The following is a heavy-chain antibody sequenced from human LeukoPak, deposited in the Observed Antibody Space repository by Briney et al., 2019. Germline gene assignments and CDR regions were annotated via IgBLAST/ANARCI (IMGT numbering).Heavy chain of an antibody. J-gene: IGHJ6*03. CDR2: IYHSGST. Sequence: SETLSLTCTVSGYSISSGYYWGWIRQPPGKGLEWIGSIYHSGSTYYNPSLKSRVTISVDTSKNQFSLKLSSVTAADTAVYYCARGLKYYGSGSYYKSYYYMDVWGKGITVTISS. CDR1: GYSISSGYY. D-gene: IGHD3-10*01. CDR3: ARGLKYYGSGSYYKSYYYMDV. V-gene: IGHV4-38-2*02.